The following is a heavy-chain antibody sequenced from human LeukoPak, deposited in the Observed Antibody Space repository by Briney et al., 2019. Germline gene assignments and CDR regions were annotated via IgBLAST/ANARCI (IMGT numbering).Heavy chain of an antibody. J-gene: IGHJ4*02. CDR3: TKAKGVSLPADY. CDR2: ISRSGGNS. Sequence: GGSLRLSCEASGFTQNAMGWVRQAPGKGLEWVASISRSGGNSHYADSVKGRFTISRDNSKNTMYLQMDSLRAEDTALYYCTKAKGVSLPADYWGQGTLVTVSS. D-gene: IGHD3-16*02. CDR1: GFTQNA. V-gene: IGHV3-23*01.